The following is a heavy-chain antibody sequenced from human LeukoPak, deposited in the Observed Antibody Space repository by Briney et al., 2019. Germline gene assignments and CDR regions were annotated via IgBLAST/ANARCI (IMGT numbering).Heavy chain of an antibody. Sequence: GGSLRLSCAASGFTFSSYSMNWVRQAPGKGLEWVSSISISSSYIYYADSLKGRFTIPRDNAKNSLYLQMNSLGAEDTAVYYCARGALGSDYLLGWGQGTLVTVSS. CDR2: ISISSSYI. V-gene: IGHV3-21*01. CDR3: ARGALGSDYLLG. CDR1: GFTFSSYS. J-gene: IGHJ4*02. D-gene: IGHD4-17*01.